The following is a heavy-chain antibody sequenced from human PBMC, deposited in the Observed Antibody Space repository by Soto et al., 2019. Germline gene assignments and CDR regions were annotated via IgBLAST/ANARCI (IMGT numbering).Heavy chain of an antibody. V-gene: IGHV5-51*01. J-gene: IGHJ4*02. Sequence: EVQLVQSGAEVKKPGESLKISCKGSGYSFSTYWIAWVRQMPGKGLEWMGIIFPGDSETRYSPSFQGKVTISADKSISTAYLQWTSLKSSDSAIYYCARQGPGGYWGQGTLVTVSS. CDR1: GYSFSTYW. CDR3: ARQGPGGY. CDR2: IFPGDSET.